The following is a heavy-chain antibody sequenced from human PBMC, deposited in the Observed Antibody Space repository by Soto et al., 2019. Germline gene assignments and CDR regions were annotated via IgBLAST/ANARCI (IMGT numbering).Heavy chain of an antibody. CDR3: ARGGITMVRGVIHCYYGMDV. V-gene: IGHV4-30-2*01. Sequence: QLQLQESGSGLVKPSQTLSLTCAVSGGSISSGGYSWSWIRQPPGKGLEWIGYIYHSGSTYYNPSLKSRVTISVDRSKNQFSLKLSSVTAADTAVYYCARGGITMVRGVIHCYYGMDVWGQGTTVTVSS. CDR2: IYHSGST. J-gene: IGHJ6*02. D-gene: IGHD3-10*01. CDR1: GGSISSGGYS.